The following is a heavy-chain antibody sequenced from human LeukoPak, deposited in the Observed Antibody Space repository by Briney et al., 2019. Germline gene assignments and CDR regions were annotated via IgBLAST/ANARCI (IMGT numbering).Heavy chain of an antibody. Sequence: PSETLSLACSVSDGSINSDYWNWVRRPPGKGLEWIGYIYYNGNTNYSPSLKSRVTMSVDTSKNLFSLKVSSVTAADTAVYYCARGRSNYYGMDVWGQGTTVTVSS. J-gene: IGHJ6*02. CDR2: IYYNGNT. D-gene: IGHD1-26*01. CDR1: DGSINSDY. V-gene: IGHV4-59*01. CDR3: ARGRSNYYGMDV.